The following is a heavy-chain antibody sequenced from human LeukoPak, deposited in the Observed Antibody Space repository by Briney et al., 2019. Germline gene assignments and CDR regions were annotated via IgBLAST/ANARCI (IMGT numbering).Heavy chain of an antibody. Sequence: SETLSLTCAVSGGSFSGHYWSWIRQSPGEGLEWIGEIDHSGNTNYNPSLKGRLTISVDTSKSQFSLRLSSVTAADTAVYYCARALNYYDSSGYYYVRGYYYMDVWGKGTTVTVSS. CDR3: ARALNYYDSSGYYYVRGYYYMDV. D-gene: IGHD3-22*01. V-gene: IGHV4-34*01. J-gene: IGHJ6*03. CDR2: IDHSGNT. CDR1: GGSFSGHY.